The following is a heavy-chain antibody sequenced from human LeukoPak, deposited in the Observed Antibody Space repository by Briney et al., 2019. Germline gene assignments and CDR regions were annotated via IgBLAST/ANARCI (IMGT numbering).Heavy chain of an antibody. Sequence: PVASVKVSCKASGYTFTSYGISWVRQAPGQGLEWMGGIIPIFGTANYAQKFQGRVTITADESTSTAYMELSSLRSEDTAVYYCARVFVEYSSGWWYYYYGMDVWGQGTTVTVSS. CDR1: GYTFTSYG. CDR2: IIPIFGTA. D-gene: IGHD6-19*01. J-gene: IGHJ6*02. V-gene: IGHV1-69*13. CDR3: ARVFVEYSSGWWYYYYGMDV.